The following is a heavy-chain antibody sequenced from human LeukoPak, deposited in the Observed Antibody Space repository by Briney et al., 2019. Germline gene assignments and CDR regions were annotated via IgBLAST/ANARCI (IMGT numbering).Heavy chain of an antibody. CDR3: AKQFRGGAIDY. CDR1: GSTFSNYA. CDR2: ISGSGGTT. Sequence: GGSLRLSCAASGSTFSNYAMNWVRQAPGKGLEWVSAISGSGGTTYYADSVKGRFTISRDNSKNTLYLQMNSLRAEDTAVYYCAKQFRGGAIDYWGQGTLVTVSS. D-gene: IGHD3-16*01. V-gene: IGHV3-23*01. J-gene: IGHJ4*02.